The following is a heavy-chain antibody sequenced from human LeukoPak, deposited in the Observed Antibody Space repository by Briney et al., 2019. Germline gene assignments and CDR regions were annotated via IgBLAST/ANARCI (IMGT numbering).Heavy chain of an antibody. CDR1: GGSISNTNW. Sequence: SGTLSLTCGVSGGSISNTNWWSWVRQPPGQGLEWSGEISLTGLTNYNPYLESRVSVSLDKSKNQLSLNLTSVTPADTAVYYCSRENGAFSPFGYWGQGTLVTVPS. D-gene: IGHD2-8*01. CDR2: ISLTGLT. CDR3: SRENGAFSPFGY. V-gene: IGHV4-4*02. J-gene: IGHJ4*02.